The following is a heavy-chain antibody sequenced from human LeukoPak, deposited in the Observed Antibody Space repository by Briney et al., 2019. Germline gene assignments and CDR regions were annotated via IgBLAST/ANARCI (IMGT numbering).Heavy chain of an antibody. CDR1: GASISSYY. CDR3: ARENPSGYYNRPIDY. CDR2: IYYSGSI. Sequence: SETLSLTCTVSGASISSYYWSWIWQPPGKGLEWIGDIYYSGSIKYNPSLKSRVTMSVDTSKNQFSLKLSSVTAADTAIYYCARENPSGYYNRPIDYWGQGTLVTVST. V-gene: IGHV4-59*01. D-gene: IGHD3-22*01. J-gene: IGHJ4*02.